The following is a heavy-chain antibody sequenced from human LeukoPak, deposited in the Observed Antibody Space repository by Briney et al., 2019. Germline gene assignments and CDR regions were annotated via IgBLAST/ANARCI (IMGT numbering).Heavy chain of an antibody. CDR1: GGSISSYY. Sequence: PSETLSLTCTVSGGSISSYYWSWIRQPPGKGLERIGYIYYSGSTNYNPSLKSRVTISVDTSKNQFSLKLSSVTAADTAVYYCARGGYSYGYPFDYWGQRTLVTVSS. V-gene: IGHV4-59*01. CDR2: IYYSGST. D-gene: IGHD5-18*01. CDR3: ARGGYSYGYPFDY. J-gene: IGHJ4*02.